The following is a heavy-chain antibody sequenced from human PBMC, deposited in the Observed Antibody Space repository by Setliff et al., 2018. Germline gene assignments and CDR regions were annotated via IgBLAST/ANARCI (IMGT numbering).Heavy chain of an antibody. D-gene: IGHD6-19*01. Sequence: PGGSLRLSCAASGFTFSTYRMHWVRQAPGKGLEWVAVIWDDGGNKYHADSVKGRFTISRDNSKNTLYLQMNSLRPEDTAVYYCATLLYGRGWYRYFESWGQGTLVTVAS. CDR3: ATLLYGRGWYRYFES. V-gene: IGHV3-33*08. CDR1: GFTFSTYR. CDR2: IWDDGGNK. J-gene: IGHJ4*02.